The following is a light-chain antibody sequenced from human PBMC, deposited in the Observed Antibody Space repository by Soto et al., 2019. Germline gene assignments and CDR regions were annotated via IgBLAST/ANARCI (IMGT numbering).Light chain of an antibody. V-gene: IGLV4-69*01. J-gene: IGLJ2*01. CDR3: QTWGTGIGV. CDR2: LNSDGSH. CDR1: SGRSSYA. Sequence: QLVLTQSPSASASLGASVKLTCTLSSGRSSYAIAWHQQQPEKGPRYLMKLNSDGSHRKGDGIPDRFSGSSSGAEHYLTISSLQSEDEADYYCQTWGTGIGVFGGGTKLTVL.